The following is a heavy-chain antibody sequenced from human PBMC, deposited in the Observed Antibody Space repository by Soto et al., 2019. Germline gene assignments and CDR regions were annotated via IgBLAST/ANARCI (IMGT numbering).Heavy chain of an antibody. CDR1: GGSISSGGYY. CDR3: ARDYGKGQYNWFDP. Sequence: QVQLQESGPGLVKPSQTLSLTCTVSGGSISSGGYYWSWIRQHPGKGLEWIGYIYYSGSTYYNPSLKSRVTISVDTSKNQFSLKLSFVTAADTAVYYCARDYGKGQYNWFDPWGQGTLVTVSS. V-gene: IGHV4-31*03. CDR2: IYYSGST. J-gene: IGHJ5*02. D-gene: IGHD3-16*01.